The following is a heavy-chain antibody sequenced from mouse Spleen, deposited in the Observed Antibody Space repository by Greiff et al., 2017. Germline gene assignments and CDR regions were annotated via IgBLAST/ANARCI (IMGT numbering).Heavy chain of an antibody. Sequence: QVQLQQPGAELVKPGASVKLSCKASGYTFTSYWMHWVKQRPGQGLEWIGEINPSNGRTNYNEKFKSKATLTVDKSSSTAYMQLSSLTSEDSAVYYCARFGPHYYGSSLGYWGQGTTLTVSS. D-gene: IGHD1-1*01. J-gene: IGHJ2*01. CDR2: INPSNGRT. V-gene: IGHV1S81*02. CDR1: GYTFTSYW. CDR3: ARFGPHYYGSSLGY.